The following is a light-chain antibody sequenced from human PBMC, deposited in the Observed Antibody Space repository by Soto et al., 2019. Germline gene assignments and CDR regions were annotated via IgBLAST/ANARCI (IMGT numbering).Light chain of an antibody. CDR2: GAS. CDR1: QSVRGNY. V-gene: IGKV3-20*01. J-gene: IGKJ2*01. CDR3: QQYDSSPLYT. Sequence: DIVLTQSPGTLSLSPGERATLSCRASQSVRGNYLAWYQQKPGQAPRLLIYGASSRATGIPDRFSGSGSGTDVTLTISRLEPEDFAVYYCQQYDSSPLYTFGQGTKLEIK.